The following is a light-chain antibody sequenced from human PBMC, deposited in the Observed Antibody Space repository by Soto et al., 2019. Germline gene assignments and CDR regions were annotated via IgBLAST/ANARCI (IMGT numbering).Light chain of an antibody. V-gene: IGLV1-51*02. CDR3: GTWDSSLSAHVV. J-gene: IGLJ2*01. CDR1: SSNVGNNY. CDR2: ENN. Sequence: QSVLTQPPSVSAAPGQKVTISCSGSSSNVGNNYVSWYQYLPGTAPKLLIYENNKRPSGIPDRFSGSKSGTSATLGITGLQTGDEADYYCGTWDSSLSAHVVFGGGTQLTVL.